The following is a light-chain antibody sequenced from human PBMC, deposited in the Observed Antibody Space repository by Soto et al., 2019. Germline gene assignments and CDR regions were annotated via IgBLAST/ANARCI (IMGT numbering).Light chain of an antibody. V-gene: IGKV3-20*01. J-gene: IGKJ3*01. CDR3: QQYTASSFT. Sequence: EIVLTQSPGTLSLSPGERATLSCRASQSVSSSYLVWYQQKHGQAPRLLIYGASKRATGVPNRFSGSGSGTDFTLTISRLEPEEFAVYYCQQYTASSFTFGPGTKVDIK. CDR1: QSVSSSY. CDR2: GAS.